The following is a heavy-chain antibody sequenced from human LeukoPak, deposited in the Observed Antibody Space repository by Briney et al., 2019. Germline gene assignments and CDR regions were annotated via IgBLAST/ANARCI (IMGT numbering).Heavy chain of an antibody. D-gene: IGHD3-22*01. CDR1: GGSISSYY. CDR2: IYYSGST. Sequence: KTSETLSLTCTVSGGSISSYYWSWIRQPPGKGLEWIGYIYYSGSTNYNPSLKSRVTISVDTSKTQFSLKLSSVTAADTAVYYCARSKSMIVDYWGQGTLVTVSS. J-gene: IGHJ4*02. CDR3: ARSKSMIVDY. V-gene: IGHV4-59*08.